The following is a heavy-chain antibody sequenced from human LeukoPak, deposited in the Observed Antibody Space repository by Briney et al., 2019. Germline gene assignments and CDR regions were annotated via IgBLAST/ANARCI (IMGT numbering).Heavy chain of an antibody. V-gene: IGHV1-69*04. J-gene: IGHJ5*02. Sequence: SVKVSCKASGGTFSSYAISWVRQAPGQGLEWMGRIIPILGIANYAQKFQGRVTITADKSTSTAYMELSSLRSEDTAVYYCARSSIAVAVWFDPWGQGTLVTVSS. CDR2: IIPILGIA. D-gene: IGHD6-19*01. CDR1: GGTFSSYA. CDR3: ARSSIAVAVWFDP.